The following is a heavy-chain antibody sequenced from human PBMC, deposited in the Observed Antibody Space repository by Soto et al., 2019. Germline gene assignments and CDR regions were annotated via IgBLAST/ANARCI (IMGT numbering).Heavy chain of an antibody. Sequence: ASVKFSCTSSGYTFTSYAMHWVRQAPGQRLEWMGWINAGNGNTKYSQKFQGRVTITRDTSASTAYMELSSLRSEDTAVYYCARDRSSSTSYGMDVWGQGNTVTFAS. V-gene: IGHV1-3*01. CDR1: GYTFTSYA. D-gene: IGHD6-13*01. CDR2: INAGNGNT. J-gene: IGHJ6*02. CDR3: ARDRSSSTSYGMDV.